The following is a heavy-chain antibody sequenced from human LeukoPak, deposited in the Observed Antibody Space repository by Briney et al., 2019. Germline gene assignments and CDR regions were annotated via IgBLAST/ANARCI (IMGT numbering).Heavy chain of an antibody. V-gene: IGHV3-11*01. D-gene: IGHD6-6*01. J-gene: IGHJ4*02. CDR1: GFTFSDYY. Sequence: PGGSLRLSCAASGFTFSDYYMSWIRQAPGKELEWVSYISSSGSTIYYADPVKGRFTISRDNAKNSLYLQMNSLRAEDTAVYYCASQWQLEGFDYWGQGTLVTVSS. CDR3: ASQWQLEGFDY. CDR2: ISSSGSTI.